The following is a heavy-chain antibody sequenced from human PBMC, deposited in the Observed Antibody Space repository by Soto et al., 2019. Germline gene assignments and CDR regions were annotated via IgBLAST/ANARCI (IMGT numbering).Heavy chain of an antibody. CDR1: GFTFSSYA. Sequence: QVQLVESGGGVVQPGRSLRLSCAASGFTFSSYAMHWVRQAPGKGLEWVAVIWYDGSNKYYADSVKGRFTISRDNSKNTLYLQMNSLRAEDTAVYYCARDADYGDGGWSAGNEDYWGQGTLVTVSS. CDR3: ARDADYGDGGWSAGNEDY. D-gene: IGHD4-17*01. V-gene: IGHV3-33*01. CDR2: IWYDGSNK. J-gene: IGHJ4*02.